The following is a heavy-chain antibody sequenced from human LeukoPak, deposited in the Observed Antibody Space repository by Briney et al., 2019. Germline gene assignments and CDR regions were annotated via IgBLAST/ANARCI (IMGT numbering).Heavy chain of an antibody. CDR1: GGSISSSSYY. Sequence: SETLSLTCTVSGGSISSSSYYWGWIRQPPGKGLEWIGSIYYSGSTYYNPSLKSRVTISVDTSKNQFSLKLSSVTAADTAVYYCARHRVRIEVVTAIPSFFDYWGQGTLVTVSS. V-gene: IGHV4-39*01. J-gene: IGHJ4*02. D-gene: IGHD2-21*02. CDR3: ARHRVRIEVVTAIPSFFDY. CDR2: IYYSGST.